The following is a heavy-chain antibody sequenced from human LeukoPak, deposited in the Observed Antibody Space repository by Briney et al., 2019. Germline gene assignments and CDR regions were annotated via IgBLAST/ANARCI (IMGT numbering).Heavy chain of an antibody. CDR2: IKQDGTEK. J-gene: IGHJ4*02. CDR1: GFSFTTYW. CDR3: ARDSVSSSGWYGRDY. V-gene: IGHV3-7*01. Sequence: GGSLRLSCAASGFSFTTYWMSWVRQAPGKGLEWVANIKQDGTEKYYVDSVKGRFTISRDNAKNSLYLQMNSLRAEDTAVYYCARDSVSSSGWYGRDYWGQGTLVTVSS. D-gene: IGHD6-19*01.